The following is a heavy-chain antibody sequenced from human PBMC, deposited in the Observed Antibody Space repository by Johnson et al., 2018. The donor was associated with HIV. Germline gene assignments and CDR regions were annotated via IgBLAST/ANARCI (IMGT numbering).Heavy chain of an antibody. Sequence: VQLVESGGGVVRPGGSLRLSCAASGFRFDDYGMSWVRQAPGKGLEWVSGIDWNGGRQGYVDSVKGRFTISRDNAKNSLYMEMNSLRAEDTALYYCAKDLLTLDAFDIWGQGTMVTVSS. CDR1: GFRFDDYG. CDR2: IDWNGGRQ. CDR3: AKDLLTLDAFDI. V-gene: IGHV3-20*04. J-gene: IGHJ3*02.